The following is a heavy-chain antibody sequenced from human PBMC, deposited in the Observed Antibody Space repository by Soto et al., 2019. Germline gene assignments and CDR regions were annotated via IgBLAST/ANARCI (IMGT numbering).Heavy chain of an antibody. Sequence: ASVKVSCKASGYTFTNDDVSWVRQATGQGLEWMGWMNPGSGDTGYAQKFQGRVTMTRDISIATAYMELNSLTSEDTAIYYCARMESFGSLNWFDPWGQGTLVTVSS. D-gene: IGHD5-18*01. CDR3: ARMESFGSLNWFDP. CDR1: GYTFTNDD. CDR2: MNPGSGDT. J-gene: IGHJ5*02. V-gene: IGHV1-8*02.